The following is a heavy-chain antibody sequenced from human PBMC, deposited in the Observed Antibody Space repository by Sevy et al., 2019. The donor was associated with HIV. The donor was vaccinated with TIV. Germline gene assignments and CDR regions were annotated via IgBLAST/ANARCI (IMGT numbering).Heavy chain of an antibody. Sequence: GGSLRLSCAASGFTFSTYAMSWVRQAPRKGLEWVSAISGSGGSTYYADSVKGRFTISRDKSKNTLYLQMNSLRVADTAVYYCAKGDRTFYGLDVWGQGTTVTVSS. V-gene: IGHV3-23*01. D-gene: IGHD2-15*01. CDR3: AKGDRTFYGLDV. J-gene: IGHJ6*02. CDR1: GFTFSTYA. CDR2: ISGSGGST.